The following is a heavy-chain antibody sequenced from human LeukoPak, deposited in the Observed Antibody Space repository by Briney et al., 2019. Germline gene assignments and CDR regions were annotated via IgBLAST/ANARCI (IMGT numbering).Heavy chain of an antibody. D-gene: IGHD3-22*01. J-gene: IGHJ4*02. V-gene: IGHV4-31*03. CDR1: GGSINSGTYY. CDR3: AGNTYYFDSSDYYSDN. Sequence: SETLSLTCTVSGGSINSGTYYWSWIRQHPGKGLEWIGYIHNSGSTSYNPSLKSRVTISVDTSKNQFSLKLSSVTAADTAVYYCAGNTYYFDSSDYYSDNWGQGTLVTVSS. CDR2: IHNSGST.